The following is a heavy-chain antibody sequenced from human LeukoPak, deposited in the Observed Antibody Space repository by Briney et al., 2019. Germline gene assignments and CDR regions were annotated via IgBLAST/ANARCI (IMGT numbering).Heavy chain of an antibody. D-gene: IGHD4/OR15-4a*01. J-gene: IGHJ4*02. CDR1: GGSFSGYY. Sequence: PSETLSLTCAVYGGSFSGYYWSWIRQPPGKGLEWIGEINHSGRTNYNPSLKSRVTISVDTSKNRFSLKLSSVTAADTAVYYCARQNYGAAPLRYWGQGTLVTVSS. CDR3: ARQNYGAAPLRY. V-gene: IGHV4-34*01. CDR2: INHSGRT.